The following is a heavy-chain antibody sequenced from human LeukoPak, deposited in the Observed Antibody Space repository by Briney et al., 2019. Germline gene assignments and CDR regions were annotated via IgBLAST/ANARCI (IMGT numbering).Heavy chain of an antibody. J-gene: IGHJ6*02. V-gene: IGHV3-30-3*01. CDR1: GFTFSSYA. CDR3: ARAYCSSTSCYPGYYYYGMDV. D-gene: IGHD2-2*01. CDR2: ISYDGSNK. Sequence: GGSLRLSCAASGFTFSSYAMHWVRQAPGKGLEWVAVISYDGSNKYYADSVEGRFTISRDNSKNTLYLQMNSLRAEDTAVYYCARAYCSSTSCYPGYYYYGMDVWGQGATVTVSS.